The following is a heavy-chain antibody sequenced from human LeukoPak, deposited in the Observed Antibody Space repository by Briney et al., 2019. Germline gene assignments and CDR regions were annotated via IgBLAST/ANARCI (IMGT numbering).Heavy chain of an antibody. CDR3: ARGEYYEPYYYYGMDV. CDR2: ISYDGSNK. D-gene: IGHD3-22*01. V-gene: IGHV3-30-3*01. Sequence: GGSLRLSCAASGFTVSSNYMSWVRQAPGKGLEWVAVISYDGSNKCYADSVKGRFTISRDNSKNTLYLQMNSLRAEDAAVYYCARGEYYEPYYYYGMDVWGQGTTVTVSS. CDR1: GFTVSSNY. J-gene: IGHJ6*02.